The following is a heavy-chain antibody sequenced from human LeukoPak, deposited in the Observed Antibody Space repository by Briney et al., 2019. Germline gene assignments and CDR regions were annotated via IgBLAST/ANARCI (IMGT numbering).Heavy chain of an antibody. CDR3: ARGKADYYDSSGYSADFDY. J-gene: IGHJ4*02. CDR2: INQSGST. Sequence: SETLSLTCAVYGGSFSGYYWSWIRQPPGKGLEWIGEINQSGSTNYNPSLKSRVTISVDTSKNQFSLKLSSVTAADTAVYYCARGKADYYDSSGYSADFDYWGQGTLVTVSS. CDR1: GGSFSGYY. D-gene: IGHD3-22*01. V-gene: IGHV4-34*01.